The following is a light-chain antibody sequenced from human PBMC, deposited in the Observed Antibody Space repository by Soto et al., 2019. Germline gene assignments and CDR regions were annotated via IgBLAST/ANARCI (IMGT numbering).Light chain of an antibody. CDR2: AAS. J-gene: IGKJ1*01. V-gene: IGKV1-39*01. Sequence: DIQMTQSPSSLSAFVGDRVTITCRASQSISSYLNWYQQKPGKAPKLLIYAASSLQSGVPSRFSGSASGTDFTLTISSLQPEDFATYFCQQSYYTPWTFGQGTKVEIK. CDR3: QQSYYTPWT. CDR1: QSISSY.